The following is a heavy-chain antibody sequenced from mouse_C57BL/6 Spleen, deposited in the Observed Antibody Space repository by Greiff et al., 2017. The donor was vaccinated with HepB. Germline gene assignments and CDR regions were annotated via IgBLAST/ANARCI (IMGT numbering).Heavy chain of an antibody. Sequence: QVQLQQPGAELVKPGASVKLSCKASSYTFTSYWMHWVKQRPGQGLEWIGMIHPNSGSTNYNEKFKSKATLTVDKSSSTAYMQLSSLTSEDSAVYYCARTSYYSNYDYAMDYWGQGTSVTVSS. CDR3: ARTSYYSNYDYAMDY. J-gene: IGHJ4*01. CDR2: IHPNSGST. D-gene: IGHD2-5*01. V-gene: IGHV1-64*01. CDR1: SYTFTSYW.